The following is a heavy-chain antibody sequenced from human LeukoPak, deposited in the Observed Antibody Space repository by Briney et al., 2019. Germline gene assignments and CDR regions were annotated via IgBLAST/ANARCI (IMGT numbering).Heavy chain of an antibody. V-gene: IGHV3-15*07. Sequence: GGSLRLSCAASGFTFSNAWMNWVRQAPGKGLEWVGRIKTKADGGTTDCAASVKGRFTISRDDSKNTLYLQMNSLRIEDTAVYYCTTNDAFDIWGQGTLVTVSS. J-gene: IGHJ3*02. CDR2: IKTKADGGTT. CDR1: GFTFSNAW. CDR3: TTNDAFDI.